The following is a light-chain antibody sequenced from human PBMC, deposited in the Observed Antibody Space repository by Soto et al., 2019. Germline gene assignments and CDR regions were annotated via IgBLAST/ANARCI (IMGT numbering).Light chain of an antibody. CDR1: QTISSW. CDR3: QHYNSYSEA. Sequence: DIQMTQSPSTLSGSVGDRVTITCRASQTISSWLAWYQQKPGKDPKLLIYKASTLKSGVPSRFSGSGSGTEFTLTISSLQPDDFATYYCQHYNSYSEAFGQGTKVEL. CDR2: KAS. V-gene: IGKV1-5*03. J-gene: IGKJ1*01.